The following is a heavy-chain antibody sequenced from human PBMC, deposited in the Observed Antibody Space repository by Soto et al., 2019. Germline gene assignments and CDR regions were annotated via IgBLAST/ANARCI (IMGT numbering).Heavy chain of an antibody. CDR1: GYRFTTYL. CDR2: IDPDDSYT. CDR3: ARLPIRVSSSSDGAPPYACDI. J-gene: IGHJ3*02. D-gene: IGHD2-2*01. V-gene: IGHV5-10-1*01. Sequence: PXDSLNVSWQCSGYRFTTYLISLVLQVPGKGLEWMGRIDPDDSYTDYSPSLQGHVAFSTDKSINTAYLQWSSLKASDTAMYYCARLPIRVSSSSDGAPPYACDIWGQGTMVTVSS.